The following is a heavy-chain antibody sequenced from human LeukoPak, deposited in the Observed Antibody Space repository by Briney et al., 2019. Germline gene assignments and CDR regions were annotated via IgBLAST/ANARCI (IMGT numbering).Heavy chain of an antibody. CDR2: ISSSGSTI. D-gene: IGHD1-26*01. V-gene: IGHV3-48*03. J-gene: IGHJ4*02. Sequence: GGSLRLSCAASGFTFSSYEMTWVRQAPGKGLGWVSYISSSGSTIYYADSVKGRFTTSRDNAKNSLYLQMNSLRAEDTAVYYCAREGELLDFDYWGQGTLVTVSS. CDR1: GFTFSSYE. CDR3: AREGELLDFDY.